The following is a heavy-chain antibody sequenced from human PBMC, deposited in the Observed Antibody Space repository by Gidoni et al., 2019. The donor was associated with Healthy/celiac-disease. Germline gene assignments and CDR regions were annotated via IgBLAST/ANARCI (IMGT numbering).Heavy chain of an antibody. CDR2: IWYDGSNK. CDR1: GFTFSSYG. Sequence: QVQLVESGGGVVQPGRSLRLSCAASGFTFSSYGMHWVRQAPGKGLEWVAVIWYDGSNKYYADSVKGRFTISRDNSKNTLYLQMNSLRAEDTAVYYCARDELRFLEWREPYYYGMDVWGQGTTVTVSS. CDR3: ARDELRFLEWREPYYYGMDV. D-gene: IGHD3-3*01. V-gene: IGHV3-33*01. J-gene: IGHJ6*02.